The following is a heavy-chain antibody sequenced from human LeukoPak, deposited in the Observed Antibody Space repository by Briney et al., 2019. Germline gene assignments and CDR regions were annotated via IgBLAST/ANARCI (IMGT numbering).Heavy chain of an antibody. D-gene: IGHD3-3*01. CDR2: ISYDGSNK. CDR3: ARWGGQYDFWSGYYSFDY. CDR1: GFTCSSYA. J-gene: IGHJ4*02. Sequence: GGSLRLSCAASGFTCSSYAMHWVRQAPGKGLEWVAVISYDGSNKYYADSVKGRFTISRDNSKNTLYLQMNSLRAEDTAVYYCARWGGQYDFWSGYYSFDYWGQGTLVTVSS. V-gene: IGHV3-30*04.